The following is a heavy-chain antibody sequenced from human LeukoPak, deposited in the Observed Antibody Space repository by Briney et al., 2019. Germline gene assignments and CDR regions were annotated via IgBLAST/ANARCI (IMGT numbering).Heavy chain of an antibody. Sequence: GGSLRLPCAASGFTFDDYGMSWVRQAPGKGLEWVSGINWNGGSTGYADSVKGRFTISRDNAKNSLYLQMNSLRAEDTALYYCARCSSTSCTNWFDPWGQGTLVTVSS. V-gene: IGHV3-20*04. D-gene: IGHD2-2*01. CDR2: INWNGGST. CDR3: ARCSSTSCTNWFDP. J-gene: IGHJ5*02. CDR1: GFTFDDYG.